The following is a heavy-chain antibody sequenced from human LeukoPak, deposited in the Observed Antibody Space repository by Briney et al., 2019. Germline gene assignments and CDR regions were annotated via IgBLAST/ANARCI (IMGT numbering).Heavy chain of an antibody. J-gene: IGHJ5*02. D-gene: IGHD3-22*01. CDR2: IYTSGST. CDR1: GGSISGYS. Sequence: SGTLSLTCTVSGGSISGYSRSWIRQPAGKGLEWIGRIYTSGSTNYNPSLKSRVTMSVDTSKNQFSLKLSSVTAADTAVYYCGREHLVGTMTVVVKTQPINWFDPWGQGTLVTVSS. V-gene: IGHV4-4*07. CDR3: GREHLVGTMTVVVKTQPINWFDP.